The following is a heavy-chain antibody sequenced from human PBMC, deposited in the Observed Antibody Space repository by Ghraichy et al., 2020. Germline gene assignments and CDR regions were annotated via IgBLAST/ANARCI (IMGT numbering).Heavy chain of an antibody. CDR3: AFETDGHSEIGF. J-gene: IGHJ4*02. Sequence: AVISYDGRETHYIDSVKGRFTTSSDNSRNTVYLQMDSLRPDDTGLYYCAFETDGHSEIGFWGQGTLGTVSS. V-gene: IGHV3-30*10. D-gene: IGHD4-17*01. CDR2: ISYDGRET.